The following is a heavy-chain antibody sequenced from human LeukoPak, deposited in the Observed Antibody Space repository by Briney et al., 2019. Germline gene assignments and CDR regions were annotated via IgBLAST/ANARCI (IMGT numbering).Heavy chain of an antibody. V-gene: IGHV4-59*01. J-gene: IGHJ4*02. CDR2: IYYTGTT. CDR1: SGSITSYY. Sequence: SETLSLTCTVSSGSITSYYWSWTRKPPGKGLEYIGHIYYTGTTDYNPSLKSRVTMSVDTSKSQFSLRLISVTASDTAVYFCAGAPNQRYFDYWGQGTLVAVSS. CDR3: AGAPNQRYFDY.